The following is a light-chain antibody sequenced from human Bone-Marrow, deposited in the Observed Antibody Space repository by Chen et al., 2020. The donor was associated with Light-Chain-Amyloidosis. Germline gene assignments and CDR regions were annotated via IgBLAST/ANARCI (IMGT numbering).Light chain of an antibody. Sequence: SYALTQPSSVTVAPGQADEIACGGNNIGSTSVHWYQQTPGQAPLLVVYDDSDRPSGIPERLSGSNSGNTATLTISRVEAGDEADYYCQVWDRSSDRPVFGGGTKLTVL. J-gene: IGLJ3*02. CDR3: QVWDRSSDRPV. CDR2: DDS. CDR1: NIGSTS. V-gene: IGLV3-21*02.